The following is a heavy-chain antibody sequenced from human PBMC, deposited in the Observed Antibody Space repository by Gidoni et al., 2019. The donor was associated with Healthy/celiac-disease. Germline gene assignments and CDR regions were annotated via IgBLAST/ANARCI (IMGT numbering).Heavy chain of an antibody. D-gene: IGHD3-22*01. J-gene: IGHJ4*02. CDR3: ARSDSSGYLGFDY. CDR1: GYTFTSYA. CDR2: INAGNGNT. V-gene: IGHV1-3*01. Sequence: QVQLVQSGAEVKKPGASVKVSCKASGYTFTSYAMHWVRQAPGQRLEWMGGINAGNGNTKYSQKFQGRVTITRDTSASTAYMELSSLRSEDTAVYYCARSDSSGYLGFDYWGQGTLVTVSS.